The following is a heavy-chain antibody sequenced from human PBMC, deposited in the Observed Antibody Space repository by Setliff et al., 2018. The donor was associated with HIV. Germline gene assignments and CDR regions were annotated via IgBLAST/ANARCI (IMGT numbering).Heavy chain of an antibody. J-gene: IGHJ4*02. Sequence: SETLSLTCAVSGYSIGSGSFWGWIRQPPGKGLEWIATIPHNGGTYYNPDPSLTGRVTISLDTSKNQFSLKLAFVTAADTAVYYCARYSTLNTNFDYWGQGTMVTVSS. CDR1: GYSIGSGSF. CDR3: ARYSTLNTNFDY. V-gene: IGHV4-38-2*01. D-gene: IGHD4-17*01. CDR2: IPHNGGT.